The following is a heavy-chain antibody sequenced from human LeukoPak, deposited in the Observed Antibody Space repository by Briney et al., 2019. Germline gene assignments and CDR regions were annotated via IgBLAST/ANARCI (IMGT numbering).Heavy chain of an antibody. D-gene: IGHD2-21*02. CDR1: GYTFTGYY. J-gene: IGHJ3*02. Sequence: EASVKVSCKASGYTFTGYYMHWVRQAPGQGLEWMGWINPNSGGTSYAQKFQGRVTMTRDTSISTAYMELSRLRSDDTAVYYCAGGHIVVVTAIYAFDIWGQGTMVTVSS. CDR3: AGGHIVVVTAIYAFDI. CDR2: INPNSGGT. V-gene: IGHV1-2*02.